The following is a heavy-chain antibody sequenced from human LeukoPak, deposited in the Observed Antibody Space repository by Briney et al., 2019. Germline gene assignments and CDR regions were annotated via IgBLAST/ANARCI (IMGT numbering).Heavy chain of an antibody. D-gene: IGHD7-27*01. CDR3: ATSKAAGDRAFDI. CDR2: IHPNSGDT. CDR1: GYTFNAYY. Sequence: ASVKVSCKASGYTFNAYYMHWARQAPGQGLEWMGWIHPNSGDTNYAQKFQGRVTMTRDTSINTAYMELSRLTSDGTAVYYCATSKAAGDRAFDIWGQGTMVTVSS. J-gene: IGHJ3*02. V-gene: IGHV1-2*02.